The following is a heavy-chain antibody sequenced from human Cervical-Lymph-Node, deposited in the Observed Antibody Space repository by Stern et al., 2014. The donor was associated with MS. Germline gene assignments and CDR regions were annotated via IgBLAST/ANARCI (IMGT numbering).Heavy chain of an antibody. Sequence: QLQLQESGPGLVKPSQTLSLTCTVSGDSISGDTYYWSWIRQYPGKGLEXIGCISYSGSTYYNPSLKGRITISLDTSKTQFSLNLTSVTAADTAVFYCAREVTTWTRFFDFWGQGTLVTVSS. CDR3: AREVTTWTRFFDF. J-gene: IGHJ4*02. V-gene: IGHV4-31*03. D-gene: IGHD4-17*01. CDR2: ISYSGST. CDR1: GDSISGDTYY.